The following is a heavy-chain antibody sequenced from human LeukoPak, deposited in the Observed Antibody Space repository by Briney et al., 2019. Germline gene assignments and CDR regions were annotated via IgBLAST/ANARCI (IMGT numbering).Heavy chain of an antibody. V-gene: IGHV3-33*01. Sequence: GGSLRLSCAASGFTVSSYGMHWVRQAPGKGLEWVAVIWYDGSNKYYADSVKGRFTISRDNSKNTVHLQMNSPRAEDTAVYYCARDLAAMAHFDYWGQGTLVTVSS. CDR1: GFTVSSYG. CDR2: IWYDGSNK. D-gene: IGHD5-18*01. J-gene: IGHJ4*02. CDR3: ARDLAAMAHFDY.